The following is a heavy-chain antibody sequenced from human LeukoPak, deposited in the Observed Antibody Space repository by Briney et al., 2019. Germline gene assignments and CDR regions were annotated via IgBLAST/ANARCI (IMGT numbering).Heavy chain of an antibody. Sequence: PSETLSLTCTLSGGSISSYYWSWIRQPPGKGLEWIGYIYYSGSTNYNPSLKSRVTISVDTSKNQFSLKLSSVTAADTAVYYCARSITIFGVVTQTRFFDYWGQGTLVTVS. V-gene: IGHV4-59*01. CDR3: ARSITIFGVVTQTRFFDY. J-gene: IGHJ4*02. D-gene: IGHD3-3*01. CDR2: IYYSGST. CDR1: GGSISSYY.